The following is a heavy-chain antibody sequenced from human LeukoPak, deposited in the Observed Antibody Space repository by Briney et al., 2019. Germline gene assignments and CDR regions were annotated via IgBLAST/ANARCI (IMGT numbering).Heavy chain of an antibody. V-gene: IGHV1-69*13. J-gene: IGHJ5*02. Sequence: SVKVSCKASPDTFTRYGITWLRQAPGQGLEWMGGIIPIFGTANYAQKFQGRVTITADESTSTAYMELSSLRSEDTAVYYCARDSDDILTGYSNWFDPWGQGTLVTVSS. CDR1: PDTFTRYG. CDR3: ARDSDDILTGYSNWFDP. D-gene: IGHD3-9*01. CDR2: IIPIFGTA.